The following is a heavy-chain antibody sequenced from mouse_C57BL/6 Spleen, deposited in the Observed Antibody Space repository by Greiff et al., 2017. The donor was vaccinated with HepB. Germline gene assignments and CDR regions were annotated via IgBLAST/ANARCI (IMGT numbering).Heavy chain of an antibody. J-gene: IGHJ4*01. Sequence: VQLQQPGAELVKPGASVKLSCKASGYTFTSYWMQWVKQRPGQGLEWIGEIDPSDSYTNYTQKFKGKATLTVDTSSSTAYMRLSSLTSEDSAVYYCARAGYDGPYAMDYWGQGTSVTVSS. CDR1: GYTFTSYW. CDR2: IDPSDSYT. V-gene: IGHV1-50*01. CDR3: ARAGYDGPYAMDY. D-gene: IGHD2-2*01.